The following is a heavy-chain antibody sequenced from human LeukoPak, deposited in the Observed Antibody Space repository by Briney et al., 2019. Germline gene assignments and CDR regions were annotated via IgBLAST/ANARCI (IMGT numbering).Heavy chain of an antibody. Sequence: PGGSLRLSCAASGFTFSNVWMSWVSQAPGKGLEWVGRIKSKTAGGTTDYAAPVKGRFTISRDGSENTLYLQMNSLKTEDTAIYYCTTGPDPSFDHWGLGTLVTVSS. CDR2: IKSKTAGGTT. V-gene: IGHV3-15*01. CDR3: TTGPDPSFDH. CDR1: GFTFSNVW. J-gene: IGHJ4*02.